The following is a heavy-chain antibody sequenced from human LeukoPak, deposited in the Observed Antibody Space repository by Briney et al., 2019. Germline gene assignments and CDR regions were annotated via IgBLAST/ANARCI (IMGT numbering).Heavy chain of an antibody. J-gene: IGHJ4*02. D-gene: IGHD1-26*01. CDR1: GYSFTSYW. CDR2: IYPGDSDT. V-gene: IGHV5-51*01. CDR3: AIPPYSGSYYGFDY. Sequence: GESLKISCRGSGYSFTSYWIGCVRQMPRKSLLWMVIIYPGDSDTRYSPSFQGQVTISADKSISTAYLQWSSLKASDTAMYYCAIPPYSGSYYGFDYWGQGTLVTVSS.